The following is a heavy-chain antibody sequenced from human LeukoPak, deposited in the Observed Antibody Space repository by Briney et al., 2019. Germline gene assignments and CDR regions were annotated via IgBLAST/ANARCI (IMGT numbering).Heavy chain of an antibody. V-gene: IGHV3-23*01. J-gene: IGHJ4*02. Sequence: GGSLRLSCAASGFTFSSYWMSWVRQAPGKGLEWVSGLTATGYSTYYADSVKGRFTISRDNSKNTLYLQMNSLRAEDTAVYYCVRDDDRPDSGLDYWGQGTLVTVSS. D-gene: IGHD3-22*01. CDR1: GFTFSSYW. CDR2: LTATGYST. CDR3: VRDDDRPDSGLDY.